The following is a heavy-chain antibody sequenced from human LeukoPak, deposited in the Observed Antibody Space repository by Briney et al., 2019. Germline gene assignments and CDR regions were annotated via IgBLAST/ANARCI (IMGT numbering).Heavy chain of an antibody. V-gene: IGHV4-4*07. Sequence: SETLSLTCTVSGGSISSYYWSWIRQPAGKGLEWIGRIYTSGSTNYNPSLKSRVTMSVDTSKNQFSLKLSSVTAADTAVYYCARDLAYYYGSGTYNWFDPWGQGTLVTVSS. CDR1: GGSISSYY. D-gene: IGHD3-10*01. CDR2: IYTSGST. J-gene: IGHJ5*02. CDR3: ARDLAYYYGSGTYNWFDP.